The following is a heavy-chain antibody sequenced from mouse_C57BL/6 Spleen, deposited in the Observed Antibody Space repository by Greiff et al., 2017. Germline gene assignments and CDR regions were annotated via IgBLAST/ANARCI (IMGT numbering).Heavy chain of an antibody. Sequence: EVKLMESGGGLVQPGGSLKLSCAASGFTFSSYTMSWVLQTPEKRLEWVATISGGGGNTYYPDSVKGRITISRDNAKNTLYLQMSSLRSEDTALYYCARQDYYGSSFIDYWGQGTTLTVSS. CDR2: ISGGGGNT. CDR3: ARQDYYGSSFIDY. D-gene: IGHD1-1*01. CDR1: GFTFSSYT. V-gene: IGHV5-9*01. J-gene: IGHJ2*01.